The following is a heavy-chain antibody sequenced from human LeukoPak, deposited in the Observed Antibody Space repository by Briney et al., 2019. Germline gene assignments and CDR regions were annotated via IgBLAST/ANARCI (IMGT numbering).Heavy chain of an antibody. V-gene: IGHV3-11*06. D-gene: IGHD6-19*01. Sequence: PGGSLRLSCAASGFTFSDYYMSWIRQAPGKGLGWVSYISSSSSYTNYADSVKGRFTISRDNAKNSLYLQMNSLRAEDTAVYYCARVWVVAGSGERAFDIWGQGTMVTVSS. CDR1: GFTFSDYY. CDR2: ISSSSSYT. CDR3: ARVWVVAGSGERAFDI. J-gene: IGHJ3*02.